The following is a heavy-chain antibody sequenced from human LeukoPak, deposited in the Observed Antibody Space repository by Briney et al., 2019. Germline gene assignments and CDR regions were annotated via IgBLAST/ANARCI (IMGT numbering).Heavy chain of an antibody. CDR1: GGTFSSYA. Sequence: GASVKVSCKASGGTFSSYAISWVRQAPGQGLEWMGWISGYNGNTDYAPKYQGRVTMTTDTSTSTAYMELRSLRSDGTAVYYCARDGYSYGLPSAFDFWGQGTMVTVSS. J-gene: IGHJ3*01. CDR3: ARDGYSYGLPSAFDF. CDR2: ISGYNGNT. V-gene: IGHV1-18*01. D-gene: IGHD5-18*01.